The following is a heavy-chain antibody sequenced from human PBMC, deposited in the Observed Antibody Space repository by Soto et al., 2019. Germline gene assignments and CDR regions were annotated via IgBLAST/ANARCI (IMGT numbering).Heavy chain of an antibody. V-gene: IGHV4-34*12. D-gene: IGHD3-3*01. J-gene: IGHJ5*02. CDR2: IILFGIS. CDR1: GGSFSGYY. Sequence: PSETLSLTCAVYGGSFSGYYCSWIRQPPGMGLEWFGEIILFGISNFTLSLKSRLTISVNTSKNHFSLKLSSATAADTAVYFFAIEPVTIFGVGRNNWFDPWGQGTLVTVSS. CDR3: AIEPVTIFGVGRNNWFDP.